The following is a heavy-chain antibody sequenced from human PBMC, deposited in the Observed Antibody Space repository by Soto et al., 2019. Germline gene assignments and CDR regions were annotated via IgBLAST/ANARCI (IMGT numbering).Heavy chain of an antibody. CDR2: ISFSGDST. J-gene: IGHJ3*01. Sequence: GESLILSCAASGFTFSSYAMNWVRQAPGKGLEWVSTISFSGDSTYYADSVKGRFTISRDNSKNTQYLLMNSLRAEDTAVSYCSKAGAPTPPGAQGTMATV. V-gene: IGHV3-23*01. CDR1: GFTFSSYA. CDR3: SKAGAPTPP.